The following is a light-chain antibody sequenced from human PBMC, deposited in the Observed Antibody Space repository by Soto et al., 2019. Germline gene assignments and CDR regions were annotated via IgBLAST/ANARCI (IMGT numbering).Light chain of an antibody. V-gene: IGLV2-14*03. CDR1: SSDVGAYNY. Sequence: QSVLTQPASVSGSPGQSITISCTGTSSDVGAYNYVSWYQQYPGKAPKYIIYDVTNRPSGVSYRFSGSKSGNTASLTISGHQAEDEADYYCSSYTTSSTLYVFGTGTKVTVL. CDR3: SSYTTSSTLYV. CDR2: DVT. J-gene: IGLJ1*01.